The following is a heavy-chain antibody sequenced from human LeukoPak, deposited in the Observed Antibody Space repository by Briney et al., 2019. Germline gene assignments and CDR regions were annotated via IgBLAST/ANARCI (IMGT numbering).Heavy chain of an antibody. CDR3: ASVLFSGGRIQDHGDLTFDY. CDR2: IYFSGST. V-gene: IGHV4-59*01. D-gene: IGHD3-10*01. J-gene: IGHJ4*02. CDR1: DDSIYDYY. Sequence: PSETLSLTCTISDDSIYDYYWSWPRQPPGQGLEWIGYIYFSGSTNYNPSLESRVTISVDTSKNQFSLNLSAVTAADTAVYYCASVLFSGGRIQDHGDLTFDYWGQGILVTVSS.